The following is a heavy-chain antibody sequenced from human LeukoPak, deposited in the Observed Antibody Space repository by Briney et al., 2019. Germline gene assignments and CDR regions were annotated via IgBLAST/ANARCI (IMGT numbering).Heavy chain of an antibody. J-gene: IGHJ4*02. D-gene: IGHD6-19*01. CDR2: ISYDGSNK. V-gene: IGHV3-30-3*01. CDR1: GFTFSSYA. CDR3: ARALSAGYSSGCGDY. Sequence: PGGSLRLSCAASGFTFSSYAMHWVRQAPGKGLEWVAVISYDGSNKYYADSVKGRFTISRDNSKNTLYLQMNSLRAEDTAVYYCARALSAGYSSGCGDYWGQGTLVTVS.